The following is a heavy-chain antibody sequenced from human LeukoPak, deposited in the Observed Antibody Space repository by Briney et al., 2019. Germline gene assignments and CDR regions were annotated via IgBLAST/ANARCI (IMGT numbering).Heavy chain of an antibody. Sequence: SVKVSCKASGGTFSSYAISWVRQAPGQGLECMGRIIPILGIANYAQKFQGRVTITADKSTSTAYMELSSLRSEDTAVYYCASLGELSLSTYGYWGQGTLVTVSS. V-gene: IGHV1-69*04. CDR2: IIPILGIA. CDR1: GGTFSSYA. D-gene: IGHD3-16*02. CDR3: ASLGELSLSTYGY. J-gene: IGHJ4*02.